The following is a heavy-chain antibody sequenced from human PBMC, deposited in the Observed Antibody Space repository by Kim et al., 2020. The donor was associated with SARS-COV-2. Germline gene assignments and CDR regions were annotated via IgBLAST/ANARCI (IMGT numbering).Heavy chain of an antibody. V-gene: IGHV3-66*01. CDR2: IYSDGST. CDR1: GFTVSSNY. D-gene: IGHD3-22*01. J-gene: IGHJ3*01. CDR3: ARDLGYYDTSGYAAFDV. Sequence: GGSLRLSCAASGFTVSSNYMSWVRQAPGKGLEWVSVIYSDGSTYYADSVKGRFTISRDNSKNTLYLQMNSLRAEDTAMYYCARDLGYYDTSGYAAFDVWGQGTMVTVSS.